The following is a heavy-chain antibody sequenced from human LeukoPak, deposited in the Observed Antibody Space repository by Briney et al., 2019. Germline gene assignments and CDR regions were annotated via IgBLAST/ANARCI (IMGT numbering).Heavy chain of an antibody. V-gene: IGHV1-18*01. Sequence: AAVTVSCKASGYTVTSYGISWVRQAPGQGLEWMGWISAYNGNTNYAQKLPGSVTMTTDTSTSTAYMELSSLRSDDTAVYYCAPDIVVVVADTSTTRDRFDYWGQGTLVTVSS. CDR1: GYTVTSYG. J-gene: IGHJ4*02. CDR3: APDIVVVVADTSTTRDRFDY. D-gene: IGHD2-15*01. CDR2: ISAYNGNT.